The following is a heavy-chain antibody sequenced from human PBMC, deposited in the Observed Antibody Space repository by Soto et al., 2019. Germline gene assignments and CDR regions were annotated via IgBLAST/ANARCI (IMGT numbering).Heavy chain of an antibody. D-gene: IGHD1-26*01. CDR2: INPSVST. CDR3: ARGRTYRRNGNYRRDVFDP. Sequence: PSETLSLTCAVYGGSFGDYYWSWVRQPPGKGLAWIGDINPSVSTNYNPSLKGRVTLSIDTSKNQFSLELNSVTAADTAVYFCARGRTYRRNGNYRRDVFDPWGQGTLVTFSS. J-gene: IGHJ5*02. CDR1: GGSFGDYY. V-gene: IGHV4-34*01.